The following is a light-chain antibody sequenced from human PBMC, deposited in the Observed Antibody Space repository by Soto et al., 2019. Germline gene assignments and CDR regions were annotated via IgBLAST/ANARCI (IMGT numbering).Light chain of an antibody. Sequence: QSVLTQPPSVSGAPGQRVTISCTGSSSNIGAGYDVHWYQQLPGTAPKLLIHSNSQRPSGVPDRFSGSKSGTSASRAISGLQSQDEAEYYCAAWDDSLKAVVFGGGTKLTV. V-gene: IGLV1-40*01. CDR2: SNS. CDR1: SSNIGAGYD. CDR3: AAWDDSLKAVV. J-gene: IGLJ2*01.